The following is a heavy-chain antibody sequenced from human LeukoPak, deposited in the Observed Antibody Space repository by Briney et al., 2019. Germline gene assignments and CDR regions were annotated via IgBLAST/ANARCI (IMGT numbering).Heavy chain of an antibody. CDR3: ARAAGVDYDSRGYHDY. V-gene: IGHV4-59*13. CDR1: GGSISSYY. D-gene: IGHD3-22*01. CDR2: IYYSGST. Sequence: SETLSLTCTVSGGSISSYYWSWIRQPPGKGLEWIGYIYYSGSTNYNPSLKSRVTISVDTSKNQFSLKLSSMTAADTAVYYCARAAGVDYDSRGYHDYWGQGTLVTVSS. J-gene: IGHJ4*02.